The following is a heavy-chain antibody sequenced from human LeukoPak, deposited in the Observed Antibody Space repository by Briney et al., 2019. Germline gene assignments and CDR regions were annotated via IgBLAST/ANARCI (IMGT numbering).Heavy chain of an antibody. Sequence: PGGSLRLSCSAPGFTLSNALMSRVRQAPGEGLEWVGRIKSKTDGGTTDYAAPVKGRFTISRDDSKNTLYLQMNSLKTEDTAVYYCTTTSLLVGRYYYYYYGMDVWGQGTTITVSS. V-gene: IGHV3-15*01. D-gene: IGHD2-2*01. CDR1: GFTLSNAL. J-gene: IGHJ6*02. CDR3: TTTSLLVGRYYYYYYGMDV. CDR2: IKSKTDGGTT.